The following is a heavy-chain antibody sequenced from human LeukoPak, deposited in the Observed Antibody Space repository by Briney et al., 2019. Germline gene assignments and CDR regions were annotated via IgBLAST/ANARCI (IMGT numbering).Heavy chain of an antibody. J-gene: IGHJ5*02. V-gene: IGHV3-30*04. CDR3: ARDLLDCSGGSCYGGWFDP. D-gene: IGHD2-15*01. CDR1: GFTFSSYA. Sequence: PGGSLRLSCAASGFTFSSYAMHWVRQAPGKGLEWVAVISYDGSNKYYADSVKGRFTISRDNSKNTLYLQMNSLRAEDTAVYYRARDLLDCSGGSCYGGWFDPWGQGTLVTVSS. CDR2: ISYDGSNK.